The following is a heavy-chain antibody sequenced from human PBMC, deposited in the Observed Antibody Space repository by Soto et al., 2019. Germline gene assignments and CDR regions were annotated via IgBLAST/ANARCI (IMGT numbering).Heavy chain of an antibody. Sequence: EVQLVESGGGLVQPGGSLRLSCAASGFTFSTYWMHWIRQVPGKGLEWVSRINSDASHTYYAESVKGRFTISRDNAKNPRHLEMNSLRAEDTAVYYCVRDGCCMTTSCYGNWFDPRGQVTLITVSS. V-gene: IGHV3-74*01. CDR1: GFTFSTYW. CDR2: INSDASHT. J-gene: IGHJ5*02. CDR3: VRDGCCMTTSCYGNWFDP. D-gene: IGHD2-15*01.